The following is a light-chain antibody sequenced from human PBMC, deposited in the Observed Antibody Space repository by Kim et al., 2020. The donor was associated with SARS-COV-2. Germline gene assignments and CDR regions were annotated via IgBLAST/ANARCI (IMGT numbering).Light chain of an antibody. CDR1: EVEAKF. CDR3: QVWDDYTAHWV. CDR2: QDD. V-gene: IGLV3-1*01. Sequence: SYELTQPPSVSVSPGQTAIITCSGDEVEAKFCCWYQQRPGQSPVLVIYQDDKRPSQIPERFSGSNSGSTATLTISGTQAMDEADYYCQVWDDYTAHWVFGGGTQLTVL. J-gene: IGLJ3*02.